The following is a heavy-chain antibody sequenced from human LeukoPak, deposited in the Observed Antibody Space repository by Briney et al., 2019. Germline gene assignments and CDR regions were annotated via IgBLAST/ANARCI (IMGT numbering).Heavy chain of an antibody. CDR2: INAGNGNT. D-gene: IGHD2-2*01. V-gene: IGHV1-3*01. Sequence: GASVKVSCKASGYTFTSYAMHWVRQAPGQRLEWMGWINAGNGNTKYSQKFQGRVTITRDTSASTAYMELSSLRSEDTAVYYCARALVVVPSPFDPWGQGTLVTVSS. CDR3: ARALVVVPSPFDP. CDR1: GYTFTSYA. J-gene: IGHJ5*02.